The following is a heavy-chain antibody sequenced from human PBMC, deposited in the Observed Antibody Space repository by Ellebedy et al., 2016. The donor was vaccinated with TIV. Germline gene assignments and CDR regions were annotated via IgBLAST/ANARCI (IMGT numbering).Heavy chain of an antibody. D-gene: IGHD3-10*01. CDR1: EFIFNNYW. CDR2: IKEDGSEK. J-gene: IGHJ4*02. Sequence: GGSLRLXXAASEFIFNNYWMSWVRQAPGKGLEWVANIKEDGSEKYYVDSVKGRFTISRDNAKNSLFLQMNSLRADDTAVYFCARDKGAMSTTLGSRFDYWGQGNLVSVSS. CDR3: ARDKGAMSTTLGSRFDY. V-gene: IGHV3-7*01.